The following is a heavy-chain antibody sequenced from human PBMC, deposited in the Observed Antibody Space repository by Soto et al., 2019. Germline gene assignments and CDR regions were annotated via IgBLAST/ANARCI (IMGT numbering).Heavy chain of an antibody. D-gene: IGHD3-10*01. CDR3: AKDQDYYGSGSYPNYFDY. CDR2: ISGSGGST. V-gene: IGHV3-23*01. CDR1: GFTFSSYA. Sequence: GGSLRLSCAASGFTFSSYAMSWVRQAPGKGLEWVSAISGSGGSTYYADSVKGRFTISRDNSKNTLYLQMNSLRAEDTAVYYCAKDQDYYGSGSYPNYFDYWGQGTLVTVSS. J-gene: IGHJ4*02.